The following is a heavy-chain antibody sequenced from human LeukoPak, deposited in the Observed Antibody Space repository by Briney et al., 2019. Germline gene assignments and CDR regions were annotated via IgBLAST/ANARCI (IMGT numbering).Heavy chain of an antibody. CDR2: IYYSGST. V-gene: IGHV4-30-4*01. D-gene: IGHD6-13*01. Sequence: SQTLSLTCTVSGGSISSGDYYWSWIRQPPGKGLEWIGYIYYSGSTYYNPSLKSRVTISVDTSKNQFSLKLSSVTAADTAVYYCARANAAAGRGPGGWFDPWGQGTLVTVSS. CDR3: ARANAAAGRGPGGWFDP. J-gene: IGHJ5*02. CDR1: GGSISSGDYY.